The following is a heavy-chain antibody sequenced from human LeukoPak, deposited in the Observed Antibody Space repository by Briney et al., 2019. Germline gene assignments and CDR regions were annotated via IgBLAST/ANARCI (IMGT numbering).Heavy chain of an antibody. D-gene: IGHD2-21*02. V-gene: IGHV3-23*01. CDR3: AREHIVVVTAEDYYGMDV. J-gene: IGHJ6*02. Sequence: GGSLRLSCAASGFTFSSYAMSWVRQAPGKGLEWVSGISGSGGSTYYADSVKGRFTISRDNSKNTLYLQMNSLRAEDTAVYYCAREHIVVVTAEDYYGMDVWGQGTTVTVSS. CDR1: GFTFSSYA. CDR2: ISGSGGST.